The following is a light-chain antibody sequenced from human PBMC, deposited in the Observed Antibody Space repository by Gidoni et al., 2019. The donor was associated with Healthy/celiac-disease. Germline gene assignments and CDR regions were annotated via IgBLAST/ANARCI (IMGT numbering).Light chain of an antibody. CDR2: DAS. J-gene: IGKJ1*01. CDR3: QQYNRYSPT. V-gene: IGKV1-5*01. CDR1: QRISSW. Sequence: DIQMTQSPHTLSASVGDRVTITCRASQRISSWWAWYQQIPGKAPKLLIYDASSLESGVPSRFSGSGSGTEFTLTIISLQPDDFATYYCQQYNRYSPTFGQGTKVEIK.